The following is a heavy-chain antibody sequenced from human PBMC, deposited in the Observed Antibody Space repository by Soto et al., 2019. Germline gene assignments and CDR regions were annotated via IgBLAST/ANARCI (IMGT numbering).Heavy chain of an antibody. CDR2: IYWDDDK. CDR1: GFSLSTSGVG. V-gene: IGHV2-5*02. CDR3: AHIGTIFGVVFNYFDY. Sequence: QITLKESGPTLVKPTQTLTLTCTFSGFSLSTSGVGVGWIRQPPGKALEWLALIYWDDDKRYSPSLKSRLTITKDTSKNQVVLTMTNMDPVDTATYYCAHIGTIFGVVFNYFDYWGQGTLVTVSS. J-gene: IGHJ4*02. D-gene: IGHD3-3*01.